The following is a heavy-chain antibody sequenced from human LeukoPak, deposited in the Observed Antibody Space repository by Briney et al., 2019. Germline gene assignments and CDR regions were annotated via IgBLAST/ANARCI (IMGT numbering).Heavy chain of an antibody. CDR2: IYYSGST. V-gene: IGHV4-34*01. CDR3: ARWGYDILTGYYRGFDY. CDR1: GGSFSGYY. D-gene: IGHD3-9*01. J-gene: IGHJ4*02. Sequence: SETLSLTCAVYGGSFSGYYWGWIRQPPGKGLEWIGSIYYSGSTYYNPSLKSRVTISVDTSKNQFSLKLSSVTAADTAVYYCARWGYDILTGYYRGFDYWGQGTLVTVSS.